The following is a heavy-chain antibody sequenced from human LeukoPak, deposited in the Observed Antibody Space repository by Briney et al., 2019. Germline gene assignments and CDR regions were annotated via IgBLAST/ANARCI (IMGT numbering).Heavy chain of an antibody. V-gene: IGHV4-34*01. D-gene: IGHD5-18*01. CDR1: GGSFSGYY. J-gene: IGHJ5*02. CDR3: ARRRGYSYGSWFDP. Sequence: SETLSLTCAVYGGSFSGYYWSWIRQPPGKGLEWIGEINHSGSTNYNPSLKSRVTISVDTSKNQFSLKLSSVTAADTAVYYCARRRGYSYGSWFDPWGQGTLVTVSS. CDR2: INHSGST.